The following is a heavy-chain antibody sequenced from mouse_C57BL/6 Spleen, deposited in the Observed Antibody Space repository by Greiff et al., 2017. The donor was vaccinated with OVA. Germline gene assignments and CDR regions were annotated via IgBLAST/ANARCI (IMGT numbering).Heavy chain of an antibody. V-gene: IGHV3-6*01. D-gene: IGHD2-5*01. CDR3: SNEDY. CDR1: GYSITSGYY. Sequence: EVKLMESGPGLVKPSQSLSLTCSVTGYSITSGYYWNWIRQFPGNKLEWMGYISYDGSNNYNPSLKNRISITRDTSKNQFFLKLNSVTTEDTATYYCSNEDYWGQGTTLTVSS. J-gene: IGHJ2*01. CDR2: ISYDGSN.